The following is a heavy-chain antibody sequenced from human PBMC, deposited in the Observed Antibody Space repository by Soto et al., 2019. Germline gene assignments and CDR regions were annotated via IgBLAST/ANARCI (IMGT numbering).Heavy chain of an antibody. J-gene: IGHJ5*02. D-gene: IGHD3-3*01. CDR1: GYTFTSYA. V-gene: IGHV1-3*05. CDR2: INAGNGNT. CDR3: ARGFPLWFVP. Sequence: QVQLVQSGAEQKKPGASVKVSCKASGYTFTSYAIHWVRQAPGQRLEWMGWINAGNGNTKYSQKFQGRVTITRDTSASTAYMELRSLRSEDTSVYYCARGFPLWFVPWGQGTLVTVSS.